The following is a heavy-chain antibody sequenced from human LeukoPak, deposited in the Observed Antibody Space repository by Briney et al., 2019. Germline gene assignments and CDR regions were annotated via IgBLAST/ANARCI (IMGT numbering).Heavy chain of an antibody. V-gene: IGHV4-31*03. CDR1: GESISGSGYF. CDR2: IYYTGSA. CDR3: ARGSEFFAY. D-gene: IGHD3-3*01. Sequence: SQTLSLTCTVSGESISGSGYFWSWIRQRPGKGLEWIGYIYYTGSAYYNPSLESRVTISVDTSENQFSLRLNTVTAADTAVYYCARGSEFFAYWGQGIQIIVSS. J-gene: IGHJ4*01.